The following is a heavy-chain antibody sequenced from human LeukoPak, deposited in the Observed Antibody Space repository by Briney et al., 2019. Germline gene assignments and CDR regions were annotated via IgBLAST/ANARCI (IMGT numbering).Heavy chain of an antibody. V-gene: IGHV1-69*02. J-gene: IGHJ3*02. CDR1: GGTFSSYT. Sequence: SVKVSCKASGGTFSSYTISWVRQAPGQGLEWTGRIIPILGIANYAQKFQGRVTITADKSTSTAYMELSSLRSEDTAVYYCASRITEYCSSTSCYIGAFDIWGQGTMVTVSS. CDR3: ASRITEYCSSTSCYIGAFDI. D-gene: IGHD2-2*02. CDR2: IIPILGIA.